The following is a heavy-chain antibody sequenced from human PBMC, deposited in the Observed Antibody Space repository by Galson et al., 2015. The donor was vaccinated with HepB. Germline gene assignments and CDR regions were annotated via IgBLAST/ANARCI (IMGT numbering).Heavy chain of an antibody. J-gene: IGHJ4*02. D-gene: IGHD6-13*01. Sequence: SLRLSCAASGFRLDDYAMHWVRQAPGKGLEWVSGISWNRGRIGYADSVKGRFTISRDNAKNLVFLQMNSPRAEDTALYYCARTRGAAAGIFDYWGQGSLVTVSS. CDR3: ARTRGAAAGIFDY. CDR1: GFRLDDYA. V-gene: IGHV3-9*01. CDR2: ISWNRGRI.